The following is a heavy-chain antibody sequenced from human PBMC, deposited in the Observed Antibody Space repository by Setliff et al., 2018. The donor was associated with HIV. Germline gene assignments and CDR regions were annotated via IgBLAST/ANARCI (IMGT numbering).Heavy chain of an antibody. V-gene: IGHV4-4*09. CDR1: GDSIDGFY. CDR3: ARRKLSKGGAFDY. D-gene: IGHD1-1*01. Sequence: SETLSLTCTVSGDSIDGFYWSWIRQPPGQGLEWIGYIFSNVTTNYSPSSKSRVTMSIDRSKSQFLLNLTSVNASDTAIYYCARRKLSKGGAFDYWGQGALVTVSS. J-gene: IGHJ4*02. CDR2: IFSNVTT.